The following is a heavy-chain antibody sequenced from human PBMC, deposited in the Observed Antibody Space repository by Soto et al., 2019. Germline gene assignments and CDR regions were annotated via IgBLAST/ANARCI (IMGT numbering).Heavy chain of an antibody. J-gene: IGHJ6*02. CDR3: ARDGDIIVVPDAAASYYGMDV. CDR1: GDSVSSNSAA. V-gene: IGHV6-1*01. Sequence: SQTLSLTCAISGDSVSSNSAAWNWIRQSPSRGLEWLGRTYYRSKWYNDYAVSVKSRITINPDTSKNQFSLQLNSVTPEDTAVYYCARDGDIIVVPDAAASYYGMDVWGQGTTVIVSS. CDR2: TYYRSKWYN. D-gene: IGHD2-2*01.